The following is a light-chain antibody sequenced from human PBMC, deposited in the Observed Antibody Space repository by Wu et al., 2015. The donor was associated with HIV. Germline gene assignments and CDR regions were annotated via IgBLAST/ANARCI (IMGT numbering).Light chain of an antibody. CDR1: QNVNSN. CDR3: QQYGDSPLT. V-gene: IGKV3-15*01. J-gene: IGKJ4*01. CDR2: GAS. Sequence: MTQSPATLSVSPGERATLTCRASQNVNSNLAWYQQKPGQAPRLLIYGASTRATGISARFSGGGSGTEFTLTISRLEPEDFAVYYCQQYGDSPLTFGGGTNVEIK.